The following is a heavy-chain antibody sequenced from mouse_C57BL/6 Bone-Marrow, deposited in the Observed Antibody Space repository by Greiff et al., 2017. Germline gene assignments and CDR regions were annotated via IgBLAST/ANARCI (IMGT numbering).Heavy chain of an antibody. Sequence: QVQLQQSGPGLVAPSQSLSITCTVSGFSLTSYGVHWVRQPPGKGLEWLVVIWSDGSATSNSALKSRLSISKDNSKSQVFLKMNSLQTDDTAMYYWARQITTVVADYYAMYYWGQGTSVTVSS. J-gene: IGHJ4*01. CDR1: GFSLTSYG. CDR3: ARQITTVVADYYAMYY. V-gene: IGHV2-6-1*01. CDR2: IWSDGSA. D-gene: IGHD1-1*01.